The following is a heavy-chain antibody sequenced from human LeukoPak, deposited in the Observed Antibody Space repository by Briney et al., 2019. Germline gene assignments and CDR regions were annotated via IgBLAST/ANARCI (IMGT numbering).Heavy chain of an antibody. V-gene: IGHV4-39*01. Sequence: SETLSLTCAVSGGSISSGGYYWGWIRQPPGKGLEWIGSIYYSGSTYYNPSLKSRVTISVDTSKNQFSLKLSSVTAADTAVYYCARNSLGQWLVNWFDPWGQGTLVTVSS. D-gene: IGHD6-19*01. CDR1: GGSISSGGYY. J-gene: IGHJ5*02. CDR2: IYYSGST. CDR3: ARNSLGQWLVNWFDP.